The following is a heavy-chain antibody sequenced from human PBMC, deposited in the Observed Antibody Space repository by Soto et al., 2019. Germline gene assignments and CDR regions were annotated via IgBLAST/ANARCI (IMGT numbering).Heavy chain of an antibody. CDR2: IYYSGST. D-gene: IGHD2-2*01. CDR1: GGSISSYY. Sequence: SETLSLTCTVSGGSISSYYWSWIRQPPGKGLEWIGYIYYSGSTNYNPSLKSRVTISVDTSKNQFSLKLSSVTAADTAVYYCARHCSSTSCYDYWGQGTLVTVSS. V-gene: IGHV4-59*08. J-gene: IGHJ4*02. CDR3: ARHCSSTSCYDY.